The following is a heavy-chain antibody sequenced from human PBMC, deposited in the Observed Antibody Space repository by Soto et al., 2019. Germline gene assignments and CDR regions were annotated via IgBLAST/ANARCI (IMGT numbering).Heavy chain of an antibody. Sequence: ASVKVSCTSSGYTFTRYDINWVRQATGQGLEWMGWMNPNSGNTGYAQKFQGRVTMTRNTSISTAYMELSSLRSEDTAVYYCATRLRAWYAFDIWGQGTLVTGSS. J-gene: IGHJ3*02. D-gene: IGHD4-17*01. CDR2: MNPNSGNT. V-gene: IGHV1-8*01. CDR1: GYTFTRYD. CDR3: ATRLRAWYAFDI.